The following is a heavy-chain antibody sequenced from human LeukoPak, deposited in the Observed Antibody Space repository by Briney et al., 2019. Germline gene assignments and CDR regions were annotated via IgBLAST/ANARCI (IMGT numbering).Heavy chain of an antibody. CDR2: IGTAGDT. CDR3: VRDLTGENAFDI. D-gene: IGHD3-16*01. Sequence: WGALRLSCAAPGFTFSSYEMHWVRHATGKRLEWVSGIGTAGDTYYPDSVKGRFTISREDDKNSLYLQMHSLRAGDTAVYYCVRDLTGENAFDIWGQGTMVTVSS. J-gene: IGHJ3*02. CDR1: GFTFSSYE. V-gene: IGHV3-13*01.